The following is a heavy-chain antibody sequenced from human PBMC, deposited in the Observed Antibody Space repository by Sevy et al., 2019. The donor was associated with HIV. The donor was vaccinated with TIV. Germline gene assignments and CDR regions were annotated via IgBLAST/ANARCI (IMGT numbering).Heavy chain of an antibody. Sequence: GGSLRLSCAASGFTFSNAWMSWVRQAPGKGLEWVGRIKSKTDGGTTDYAAPVKGRFTISREDSKNTLYLQMNSLKTEDTAVYYCTTEGAAVAPDAFDIWGQGTMVTVSS. CDR2: IKSKTDGGTT. CDR1: GFTFSNAW. CDR3: TTEGAAVAPDAFDI. V-gene: IGHV3-15*01. D-gene: IGHD6-19*01. J-gene: IGHJ3*02.